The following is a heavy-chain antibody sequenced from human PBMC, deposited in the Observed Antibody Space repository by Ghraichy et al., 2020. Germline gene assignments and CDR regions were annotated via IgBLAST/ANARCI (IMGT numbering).Heavy chain of an antibody. J-gene: IGHJ4*01. Sequence: SLNISCAASGFTFSNYGMHWVRQAPGKGLEWVAVIWYDGSDEYYADSVKGRFTISRDNSKNTLYLQMDSLRAEDTAVFYCARDDSSGYYSFDYWGHGTLVTVSS. CDR2: IWYDGSDE. CDR3: ARDDSSGYYSFDY. V-gene: IGHV3-33*01. D-gene: IGHD3-22*01. CDR1: GFTFSNYG.